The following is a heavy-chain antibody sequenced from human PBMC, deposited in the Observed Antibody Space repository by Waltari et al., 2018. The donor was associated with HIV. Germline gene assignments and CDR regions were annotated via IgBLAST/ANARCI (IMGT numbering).Heavy chain of an antibody. CDR2: ISPSGST. V-gene: IGHV4-61*02. CDR1: GAPISSDSAY. CDR3: YGDYGY. Sequence: QVQLQESGPGLVKPSQTLSLTCTVSGAPISSDSAYWNWIRQPAGKGLEWIGRISPSGSTNYNPSLKSRLTISLDTSRNQFSLRLSSVTAADTAVYYCYGDYGYWGQGILVTVSS. D-gene: IGHD4-17*01. J-gene: IGHJ4*02.